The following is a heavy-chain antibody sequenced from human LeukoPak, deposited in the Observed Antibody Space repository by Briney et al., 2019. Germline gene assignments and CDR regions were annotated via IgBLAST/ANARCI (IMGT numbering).Heavy chain of an antibody. CDR2: INHSGST. CDR1: GGSFSGYY. D-gene: IGHD3-22*01. Sequence: SETLSLTCAVYGGSFSGYYWSWIRQPPGKGLEWIGEINHSGSTNYNPSLKSRVTISVDTSKNQFSPKLSSVTAADTAVYYCARESPYYDSSGYYVPGAFDIWGQGTMVTVSS. V-gene: IGHV4-34*01. CDR3: ARESPYYDSSGYYVPGAFDI. J-gene: IGHJ3*02.